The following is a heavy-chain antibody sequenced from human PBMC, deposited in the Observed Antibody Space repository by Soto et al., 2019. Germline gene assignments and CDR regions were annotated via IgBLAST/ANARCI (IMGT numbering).Heavy chain of an antibody. V-gene: IGHV5-51*01. CDR2: IYPGDSDT. Sequence: WESLKISCKGSGYSFTSYWIGWVRQMPGKGLEWMGIIYPGDSDTRYSPSFQGQVTISADKSISTAYLQWSSLKASDTAMYYCAKKSRVYYYEDFDYGGQGTLVTVSS. CDR3: AKKSRVYYYEDFDY. D-gene: IGHD3-22*01. J-gene: IGHJ4*02. CDR1: GYSFTSYW.